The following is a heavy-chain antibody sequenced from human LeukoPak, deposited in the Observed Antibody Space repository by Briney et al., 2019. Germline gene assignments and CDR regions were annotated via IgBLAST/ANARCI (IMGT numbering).Heavy chain of an antibody. CDR3: AELGITMNGGV. CDR1: GFTLSSYE. CDR2: ISSSGSTI. V-gene: IGHV3-48*03. J-gene: IGHJ6*04. D-gene: IGHD3-10*02. Sequence: GGSLRLSCAASGFTLSSYEMNWVRQAPGKGLAWVSYISSSGSTIYYADSVKGRFTISRDNAKNSLYLQMNSLRAEDRAVYYCAELGITMNGGVWGKGTTVTISS.